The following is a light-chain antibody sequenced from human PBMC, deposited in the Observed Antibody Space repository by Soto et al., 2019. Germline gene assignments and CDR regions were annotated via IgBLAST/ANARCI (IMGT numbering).Light chain of an antibody. CDR1: QSVSDNY. CDR2: GAS. V-gene: IGKV3-20*01. CDR3: QQYSSSPRT. J-gene: IGKJ1*01. Sequence: EIVLTQSPGTLSLSPVERATLSGMASQSVSDNYLAWYQQKPGQAPSLLIYGASRGATGIPDRFSGSGSGTDFTLTISRLEPEDFAVYYCQQYSSSPRTFGQGTKVDIK.